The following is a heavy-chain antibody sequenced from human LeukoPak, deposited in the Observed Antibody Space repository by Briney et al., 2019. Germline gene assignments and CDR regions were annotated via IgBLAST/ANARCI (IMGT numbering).Heavy chain of an antibody. Sequence: GGSLRLSCAASGFTFSSYAMHWVRQAPGKGLEWVAVISYDGSNKYYADSVKGRFTISRDNSKNTLYQQMNSLRAEDTAVYYCARDFMGRLDHWGQGTLVTVSS. D-gene: IGHD3-10*01. V-gene: IGHV3-30-3*01. CDR2: ISYDGSNK. CDR3: ARDFMGRLDH. J-gene: IGHJ4*02. CDR1: GFTFSSYA.